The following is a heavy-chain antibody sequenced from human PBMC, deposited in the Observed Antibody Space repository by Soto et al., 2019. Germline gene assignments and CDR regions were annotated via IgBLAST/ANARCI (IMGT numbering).Heavy chain of an antibody. CDR3: ARDGGYGHDAFDI. CDR1: GFTFSSYG. J-gene: IGHJ3*02. V-gene: IGHV3-33*01. D-gene: IGHD5-18*01. Sequence: GGSLRLSCAASGFTFSSYGMHWVRQAPGKGLEWVAVIWYDGSNKYYADSVKGRFTISRDNSKNTLYLQMNSLRAEDTAVYYCARDGGYGHDAFDIWGQGTMVTVSS. CDR2: IWYDGSNK.